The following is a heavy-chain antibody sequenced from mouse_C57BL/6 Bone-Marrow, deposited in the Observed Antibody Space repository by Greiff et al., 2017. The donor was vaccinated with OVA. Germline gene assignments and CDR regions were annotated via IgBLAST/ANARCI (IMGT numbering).Heavy chain of an antibody. CDR2: IDPEDGET. Sequence: VQLQQSGAELVKPGASVKLSCTASGFNIKDYYMHWVKQRTEQGLEWIGRIDPEDGETKYAPKFQGKATRTADTSSNTAYLQLSSLTSEDTAVYYCAREVLVHFDVWGTGTTVTVSS. CDR1: GFNIKDYY. V-gene: IGHV14-2*01. CDR3: AREVLVHFDV. J-gene: IGHJ1*03.